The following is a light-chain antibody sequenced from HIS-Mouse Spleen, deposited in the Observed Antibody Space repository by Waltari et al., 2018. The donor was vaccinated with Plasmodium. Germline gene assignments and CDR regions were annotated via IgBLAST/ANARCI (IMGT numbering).Light chain of an antibody. V-gene: IGLV3-10*01. J-gene: IGLJ2*01. CDR1: ALPKKY. Sequence: SYELTQPPSVSVSPGQTARITCSGDALPKKYAYWYQQKSGQAPVLVIYEDSKRPSGIPERFSGSSSGNTATLTISGTQAMDEADYYCQAWDSSTVVFGGGTKLTVL. CDR2: EDS. CDR3: QAWDSSTVV.